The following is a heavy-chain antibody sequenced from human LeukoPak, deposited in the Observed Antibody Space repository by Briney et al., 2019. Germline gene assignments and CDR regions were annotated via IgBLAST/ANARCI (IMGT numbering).Heavy chain of an antibody. CDR3: AREGGWELPYFDY. D-gene: IGHD1-26*01. Sequence: SETLSLTCTVSGGSISSSSYYWGWIRQPPGKGLEWIGSIYYSGSTYYNPSLKSRVTISVDTSKNQFSLKLSSVTAADTAVYYCAREGGWELPYFDYWGQGTLVTASS. V-gene: IGHV4-39*07. CDR1: GGSISSSSYY. J-gene: IGHJ4*02. CDR2: IYYSGST.